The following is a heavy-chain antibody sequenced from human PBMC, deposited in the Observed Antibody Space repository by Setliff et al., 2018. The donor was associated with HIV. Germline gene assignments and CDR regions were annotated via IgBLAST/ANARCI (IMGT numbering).Heavy chain of an antibody. D-gene: IGHD5-18*01. J-gene: IGHJ4*02. V-gene: IGHV3-20*04. Sequence: GGSLRLSCAASGFTFEDYGMSWVRQVPGKGLEWVSGISWSGGGTGYADSVKGRFTISRDNAKNSLFLQMNSLRAEDTAVYYCASIELAAMVPVDYWGQGTLVTVSS. CDR1: GFTFEDYG. CDR3: ASIELAAMVPVDY. CDR2: ISWSGGGT.